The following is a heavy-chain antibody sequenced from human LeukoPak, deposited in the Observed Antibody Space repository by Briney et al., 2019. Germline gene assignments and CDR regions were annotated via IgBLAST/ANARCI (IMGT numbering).Heavy chain of an antibody. CDR2: IYHSGST. Sequence: SETLSLTCAVSGGSISSGGYSWSWIRQPPGKGLEWIGYIYHSGSTYYNPSLKSRVTISVDRSKNQFSLKLSSVTAADTAVYYCARSRSSSWDVNFEYWGQGTLVTVSS. CDR1: GGSISSGGYS. V-gene: IGHV4-30-2*01. J-gene: IGHJ4*02. CDR3: ARSRSSSWDVNFEY. D-gene: IGHD6-13*01.